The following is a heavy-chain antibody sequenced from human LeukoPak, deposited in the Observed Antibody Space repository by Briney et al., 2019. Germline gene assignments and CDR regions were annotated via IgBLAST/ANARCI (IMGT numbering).Heavy chain of an antibody. D-gene: IGHD6-6*01. CDR3: ARDSSYYFDY. Sequence: SETLSLTCTVSGGSVSSSSYYWGWVRQSPGKGLEWIGSIYYSGSTYYSSSLKSRVTISVDTSKNQYSLKLSSVTAADTAVYYCARDSSYYFDYWGQGTLVTVSS. CDR2: IYYSGST. J-gene: IGHJ4*02. V-gene: IGHV4-39*07. CDR1: GGSVSSSSYY.